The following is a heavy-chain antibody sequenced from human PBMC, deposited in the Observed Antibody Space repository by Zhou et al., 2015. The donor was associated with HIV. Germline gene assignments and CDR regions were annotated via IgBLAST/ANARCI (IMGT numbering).Heavy chain of an antibody. CDR2: IIPIFGTA. CDR1: GGTFSTYA. V-gene: IGHV1-69*12. D-gene: IGHD4-17*01. J-gene: IGHJ5*02. Sequence: QVQLVQSGAEVKKPGSSVKVSCKASGGTFSTYAITWVRQAPGQGLEWMGGIIPIFGTANYAQKFQGRVTITADESTSTAYMQLRSLTSEDTAVYYCAGGATVTSPWGSWGQGTLVTVSS. CDR3: AGGATVTSPWGS.